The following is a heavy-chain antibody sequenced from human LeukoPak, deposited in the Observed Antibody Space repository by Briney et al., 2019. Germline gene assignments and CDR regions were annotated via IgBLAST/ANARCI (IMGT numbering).Heavy chain of an antibody. J-gene: IGHJ3*02. CDR3: AKDKGDAFDI. CDR2: IRYDGSNK. CDR1: GFTFSSYG. Sequence: PGGSLRLSCAASGFTFSSYGMHWVRQAPGKGLEWGAFIRYDGSNKYYADSVKGRFTISRDNSKNTLYLQMNSLRAEDTAVYYCAKDKGDAFDIWGQGTMVTVSS. V-gene: IGHV3-30*02.